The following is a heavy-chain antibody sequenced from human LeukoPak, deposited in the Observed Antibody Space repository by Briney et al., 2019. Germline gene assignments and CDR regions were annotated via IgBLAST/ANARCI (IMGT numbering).Heavy chain of an antibody. V-gene: IGHV3-48*02. CDR2: ISSSSSTI. J-gene: IGHJ4*02. D-gene: IGHD3-3*01. CDR1: GFTFSSYS. Sequence: GGSLRLSCAASGFTFSSYSMNWVRQAPGKGLEWVSYISSSSSTIYYADSVKGRFTISRDNAKNSLYLQMNSLRDEDTAVYYCARDFTSVFGVVIASDYWGQGTLVTVPS. CDR3: ARDFTSVFGVVIASDY.